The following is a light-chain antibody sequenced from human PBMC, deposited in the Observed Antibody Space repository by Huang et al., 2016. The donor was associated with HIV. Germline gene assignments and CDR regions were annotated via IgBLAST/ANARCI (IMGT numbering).Light chain of an antibody. Sequence: DIQMTQSPSTLSASVGDRVTIPCRSSQNIGTYLAWDQQKPGKGPKLLIYKASSVESVVPSRFSGSGSGTEFTLTISSLQPDDFATYYCQQYNAYFPYTFGQGTKVEIK. CDR2: KAS. J-gene: IGKJ2*01. CDR3: QQYNAYFPYT. CDR1: QNIGTY. V-gene: IGKV1-5*03.